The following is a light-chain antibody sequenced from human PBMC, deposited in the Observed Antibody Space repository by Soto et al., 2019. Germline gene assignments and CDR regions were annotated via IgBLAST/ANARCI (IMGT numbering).Light chain of an antibody. CDR2: GAS. J-gene: IGKJ1*01. CDR3: QQYNNWPWT. Sequence: EIVMTQSPSTLPVSPGERATLSCRASQSVSSNLAWYQQKPGQAPRLLIYGASTRATVIPARFSGSGSGTEFTLTSSSLQSEDFVVYCCQQYNNWPWTFGQGTKVDIK. CDR1: QSVSSN. V-gene: IGKV3-15*01.